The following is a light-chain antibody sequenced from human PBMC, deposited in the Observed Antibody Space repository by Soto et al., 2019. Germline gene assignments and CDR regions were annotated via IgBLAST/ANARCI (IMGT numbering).Light chain of an antibody. CDR3: QQYDNSAPLS. V-gene: IGKV3D-20*01. CDR2: DGS. Sequence: PGARATLSCGVSQSVRSSYVAWYQQKAGLAPRLLIYDGSSRASGIPDRFSGSGSGTDFTLTIGRLEPEDFAVYYCQQYDNSAPLSFGGGTKVEMK. J-gene: IGKJ4*01. CDR1: QSVRSSY.